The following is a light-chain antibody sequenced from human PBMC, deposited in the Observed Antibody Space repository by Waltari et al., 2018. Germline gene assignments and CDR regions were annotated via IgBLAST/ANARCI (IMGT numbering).Light chain of an antibody. CDR2: TAS. CDR3: QQSYGTPLT. J-gene: IGKJ4*01. CDR1: QSISRF. V-gene: IGKV1-39*01. Sequence: DIQMTQSPSSLSASVGYRVAITCRASQSISRFLSWYQQKPGKAPNLLIYTASNLQSGVPSRFSGSGSGTDFTLTISDLQPEDFATYFCQQSYGTPLTFGGGTKVEIK.